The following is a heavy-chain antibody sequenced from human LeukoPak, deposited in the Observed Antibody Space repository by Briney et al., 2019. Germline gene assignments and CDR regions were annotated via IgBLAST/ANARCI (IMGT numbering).Heavy chain of an antibody. CDR1: GGSISSYY. V-gene: IGHV4-59*01. CDR2: IYYSGTT. Sequence: PSETLSLTCTVSGGSISSYYWSWLRQPPGKGLEWIGYIYYSGTTNYNPSLKSRITISVDTSKNQFSLKLSSVTAADTAVYYCARSRSRGYSGDFDYWGQGTLVTVSS. CDR3: ARSRSRGYSGDFDY. J-gene: IGHJ4*02. D-gene: IGHD5-12*01.